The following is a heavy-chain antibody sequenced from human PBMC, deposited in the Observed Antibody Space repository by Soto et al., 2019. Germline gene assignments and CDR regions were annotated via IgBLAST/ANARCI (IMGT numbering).Heavy chain of an antibody. CDR1: GYTFTSYA. V-gene: IGHV1-3*01. Sequence: ASVKVSCKASGYTFTSYAMHWVRQAPGQRLEWMGWINAGNGNTKYSQKFQGRVTITRDTSASTAYMELSSLRSEDTAVYYCARSHSGSYYGFDYWGQGTLVTVSS. CDR2: INAGNGNT. J-gene: IGHJ4*02. CDR3: ARSHSGSYYGFDY. D-gene: IGHD1-26*01.